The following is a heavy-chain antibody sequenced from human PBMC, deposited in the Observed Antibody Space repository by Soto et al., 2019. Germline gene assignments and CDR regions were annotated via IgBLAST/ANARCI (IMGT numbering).Heavy chain of an antibody. CDR2: IIPIFGTA. V-gene: IGHV1-69*13. CDR3: AKEGNGGSSLDS. J-gene: IGHJ5*01. CDR1: GGSFSSDV. D-gene: IGHD2-15*01. Sequence: ASVKVSCKASGGSFSSDVISWVRQAPGQGPEWMGGIIPIFGTANYAQKFQGRVTITADESTSTVYMELNRLRSEDTAFYYCAKEGNGGSSLDSWGQGTLVTVSS.